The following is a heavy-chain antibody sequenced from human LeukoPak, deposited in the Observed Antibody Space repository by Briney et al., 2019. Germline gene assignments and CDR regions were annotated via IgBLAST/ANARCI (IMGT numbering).Heavy chain of an antibody. Sequence: SQTLSLTCAVSGGSISSGGYSWSWIRQPPGKGLEWIGRIYTSGSTNYNPSLKSRVTISVDTSKNQFSLKLSSVTAADTAVYYCARVHTYDFWSGYYKGGGAFDIWGQGTMVTVSS. CDR2: IYTSGST. CDR3: ARVHTYDFWSGYYKGGGAFDI. D-gene: IGHD3-3*01. CDR1: GGSISSGGYS. J-gene: IGHJ3*02. V-gene: IGHV4-61*02.